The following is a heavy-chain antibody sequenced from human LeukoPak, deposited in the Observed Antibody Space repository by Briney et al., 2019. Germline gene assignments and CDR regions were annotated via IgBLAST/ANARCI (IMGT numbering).Heavy chain of an antibody. Sequence: GGSLRLSCAASGFTFSNAWMSWVRQAPGKGREWVGRIKSKTDGGTTDYAAPVKGRFTISRDDSKNTLYLQMNSLKTEDTAVYYCITGPEMATIIMGIDYWGQGTLVTVSS. CDR1: GFTFSNAW. CDR3: ITGPEMATIIMGIDY. J-gene: IGHJ4*02. CDR2: IKSKTDGGTT. V-gene: IGHV3-15*01. D-gene: IGHD5-24*01.